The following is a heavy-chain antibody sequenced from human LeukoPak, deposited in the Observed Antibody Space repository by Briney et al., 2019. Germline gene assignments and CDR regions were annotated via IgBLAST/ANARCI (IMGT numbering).Heavy chain of an antibody. CDR3: AKFPHDNDDYFDY. CDR2: ISGSGGST. V-gene: IGHV3-23*01. Sequence: GGSLRRSCAASGFTFSSYAMSWVRQAPGKGLEWVSAISGSGGSTYYADSVKGRFTISRDNSKNTLYLQMNSLRAEGTAVYYCAKFPHDNDDYFDYWGQGTLVTVSS. CDR1: GFTFSSYA. J-gene: IGHJ4*02. D-gene: IGHD3-9*01.